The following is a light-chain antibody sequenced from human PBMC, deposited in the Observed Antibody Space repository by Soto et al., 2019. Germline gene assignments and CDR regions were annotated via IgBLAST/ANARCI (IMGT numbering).Light chain of an antibody. CDR2: GAS. J-gene: IGKJ1*01. CDR3: QQYNNWPAT. CDR1: QSVSSN. Sequence: EIVLTQSPGTLSLSPWERATLSCRASQSVSSNLAWYQQKPGQAPRLLIYGASTRATGIPARFSGSGSGTEFTLTISSLQSEDFAVYYCQQYNNWPATFGQGTKVDIK. V-gene: IGKV3-15*01.